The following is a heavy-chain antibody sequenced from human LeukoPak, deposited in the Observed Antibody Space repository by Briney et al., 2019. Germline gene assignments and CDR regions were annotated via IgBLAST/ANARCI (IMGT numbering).Heavy chain of an antibody. CDR1: GFTFNNYI. V-gene: IGHV3-21*01. D-gene: IGHD5-18*01. Sequence: GGSLRLSCAASGFTFNNYIMNWVRQAPGKGLEWVSSISSSSDYIYYADSVKGRFTISRDNAKNSLYLQMNSLRAEDTAVYYCARWDTADYWGQGTLVTVSS. CDR2: ISSSSDYI. CDR3: ARWDTADY. J-gene: IGHJ4*02.